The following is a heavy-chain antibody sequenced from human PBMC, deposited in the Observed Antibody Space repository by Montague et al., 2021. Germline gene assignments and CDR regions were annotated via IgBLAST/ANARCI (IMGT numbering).Heavy chain of an antibody. J-gene: IGHJ6*02. CDR2: ISHTGST. CDR1: GGSLSGYI. CDR3: VVTPSLYYHGMDV. Sequence: TLSLTCAVYGGSLSGYIWNWIRQPPGRDLEWIGQISHTGSTSYNPSLKSRLTISVDTSKNQFSLKLSSVTAADTAVYYGVVTPSLYYHGMDVWGQGTTVTVSS. D-gene: IGHD4-23*01. V-gene: IGHV4-34*01.